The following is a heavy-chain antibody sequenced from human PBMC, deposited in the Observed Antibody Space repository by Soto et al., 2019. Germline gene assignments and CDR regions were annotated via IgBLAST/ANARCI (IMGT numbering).Heavy chain of an antibody. Sequence: QVQLVESGGGVVQSGGSLRLSCVASGFTFNIYAMHWVRQAPGKGLEWVAVISYDDFNKYYADSVEGRFTISRDNSKNTLYLQMNRLKPEDTATYYCAPSRGIQFWFEDYWGQGTLVSVSS. CDR3: APSRGIQFWFEDY. CDR2: ISYDDFNK. J-gene: IGHJ4*02. V-gene: IGHV3-30-3*01. CDR1: GFTFNIYA. D-gene: IGHD3-10*01.